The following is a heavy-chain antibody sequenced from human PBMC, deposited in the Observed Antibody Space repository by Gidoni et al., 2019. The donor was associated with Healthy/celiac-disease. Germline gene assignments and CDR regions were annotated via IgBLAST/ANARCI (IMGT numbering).Heavy chain of an antibody. Sequence: EVQLVESGGVVVQPGGSLRLSCAASGCTFDDYTMHWVRQAPGKGLEWVSLISWDGGSTYYADSVKGRFTISRDNSKNSLYLQMNSLRTEDTALYYCAKDIGVGSGLDYWGQGTLVTVSS. J-gene: IGHJ4*02. CDR3: AKDIGVGSGLDY. V-gene: IGHV3-43*01. CDR1: GCTFDDYT. D-gene: IGHD3-10*01. CDR2: ISWDGGST.